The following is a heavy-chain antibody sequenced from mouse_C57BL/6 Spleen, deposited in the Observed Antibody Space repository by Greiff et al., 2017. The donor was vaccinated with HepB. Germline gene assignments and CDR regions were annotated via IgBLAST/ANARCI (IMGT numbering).Heavy chain of an antibody. CDR2: INPGSGGT. CDR1: GYAFTNYL. V-gene: IGHV1-54*01. D-gene: IGHD2-1*01. Sequence: QVQLQQSGAELVRPGTSVKVSCKASGYAFTNYLIEGVKQRPGQGLEWIGVINPGSGGTNYNEKFKGKATLTADKSSSTAYMQLSSLTSEDSAVYFCARCGNYDAMDYWGQGTSVTVSS. CDR3: ARCGNYDAMDY. J-gene: IGHJ4*01.